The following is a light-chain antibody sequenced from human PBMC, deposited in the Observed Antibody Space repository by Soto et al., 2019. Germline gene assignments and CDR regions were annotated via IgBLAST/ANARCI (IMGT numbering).Light chain of an antibody. J-gene: IGKJ1*01. CDR1: QSISSW. V-gene: IGKV1-5*01. Sequence: DIPMTQSPSTLSASVGDRVTITCRASQSISSWLAWYQQKRGKAPKLLIYDASSLESGVPSRFSGSGSGTEFTLTISSLQPDDFATYYCQQYNSYWTFGQGTKVEIK. CDR3: QQYNSYWT. CDR2: DAS.